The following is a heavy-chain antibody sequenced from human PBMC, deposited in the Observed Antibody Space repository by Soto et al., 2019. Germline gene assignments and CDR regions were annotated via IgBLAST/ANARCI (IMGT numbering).Heavy chain of an antibody. Sequence: SVKVSCKASGGTFSSYTISWVRQAPGQGLEWMGRIIPILGIANYAQKFQGRVTITADKSTSTAYMELSSLRSEDTAVYYCARAYDSSGYYFDYWGQGTLVTVSS. V-gene: IGHV1-69*02. J-gene: IGHJ4*02. CDR2: IIPILGIA. CDR3: ARAYDSSGYYFDY. D-gene: IGHD3-22*01. CDR1: GGTFSSYT.